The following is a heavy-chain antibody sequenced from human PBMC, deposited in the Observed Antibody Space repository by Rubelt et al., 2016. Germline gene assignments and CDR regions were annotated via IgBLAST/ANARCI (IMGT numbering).Heavy chain of an antibody. CDR2: IYTAGDT. CDR1: GFSFSNAW. CDR3: AKVLVGTLLGAFDI. J-gene: IGHJ3*02. V-gene: IGHV3-66*01. D-gene: IGHD1-26*01. Sequence: EVQLVESGGGLVQPGGSLRLSFVSSGFSFSNAWMIWVRQAPGKGLEWVSIIYTAGDTYYADSVKGRFTISRDNARNTLFLQMNTLRAEDTAVYYCAKVLVGTLLGAFDIWGQGTMVTVSS.